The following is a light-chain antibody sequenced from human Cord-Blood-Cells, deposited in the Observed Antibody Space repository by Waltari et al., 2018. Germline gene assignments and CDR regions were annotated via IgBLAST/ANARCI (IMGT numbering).Light chain of an antibody. CDR3: CSYAGSYAF. CDR1: SSDVGGSNY. J-gene: IGLJ1*01. CDR2: DVS. Sequence: QSALTQPRSVSGSPGQSVTISCTGTSSDVGGSNYVSWYQQHPGKAPNLMIYDVSKRPSAFPDRFSGSKAGNTASLTISGLQAEDEAYYYCCSYAGSYAFFGTGTKVTVL. V-gene: IGLV2-11*01.